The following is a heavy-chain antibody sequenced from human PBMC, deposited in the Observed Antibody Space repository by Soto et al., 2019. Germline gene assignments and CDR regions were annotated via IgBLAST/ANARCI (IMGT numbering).Heavy chain of an antibody. CDR2: IMPIFGTA. CDR1: GGTFSSYA. CDR3: ARVKGDSEQIEY. J-gene: IGHJ4*02. D-gene: IGHD1-26*01. Sequence: QVQLVQSGAEVKKPGSSVKVSCKASGGTFSSYAISWVRQATGQGLEWMGGIMPIFGTANYAQKFQGRVTITADESTSTAYMEPSSLSSEDTAVYYCARVKGDSEQIEYWGQGTLVTVSS. V-gene: IGHV1-69*01.